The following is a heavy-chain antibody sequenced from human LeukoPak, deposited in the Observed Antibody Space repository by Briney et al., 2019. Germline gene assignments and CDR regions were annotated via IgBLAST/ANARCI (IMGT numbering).Heavy chain of an antibody. D-gene: IGHD3-10*01. CDR3: ARRRSMRGYGSGSYKAYNWFDP. Sequence: ASVKVSCKASGYTFTSYDINWVRQATGQGLEWMGWMNPNSGNTGYAQKFQGRVTMTRNTSISTAYMELSSLRSEDTAVYYCARRRSMRGYGSGSYKAYNWFDPWGQGTLVTVSS. CDR2: MNPNSGNT. J-gene: IGHJ5*02. CDR1: GYTFTSYD. V-gene: IGHV1-8*01.